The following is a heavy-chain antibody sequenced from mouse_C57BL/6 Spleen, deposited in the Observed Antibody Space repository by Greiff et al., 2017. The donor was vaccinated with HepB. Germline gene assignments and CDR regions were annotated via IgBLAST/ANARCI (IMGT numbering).Heavy chain of an antibody. V-gene: IGHV1-64*01. J-gene: IGHJ1*03. Sequence: VQLQQSGAELVKPGASVKLSCKASGYTFTSYWMHWVKQRPGQGLEWIGMIHPNSGSTNYNEKLKGKATLTVNKASSTDYRQLSSLTSEESAVYYWARSGSNYEYFDVWGTGTTVTVSS. CDR2: IHPNSGST. CDR1: GYTFTSYW. CDR3: ARSGSNYEYFDV. D-gene: IGHD2-5*01.